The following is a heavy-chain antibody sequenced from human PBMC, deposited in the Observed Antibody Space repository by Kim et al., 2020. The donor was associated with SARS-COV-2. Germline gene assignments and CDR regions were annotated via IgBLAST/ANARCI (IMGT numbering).Heavy chain of an antibody. CDR1: GGSVSSGGYY. CDR2: IYYSETT. Sequence: SETLSLTCTVSGGSVSSGGYYWSWIRQPPGKELEWIGYIYYSETTNYNPSLKSRVTMSVDTSKNQFSLKLSSVTAADTAVYYCARGTWSQLTRWRFDFWGQGTLVTVSS. D-gene: IGHD2-2*01. V-gene: IGHV4-61*08. CDR3: ARGTWSQLTRWRFDF. J-gene: IGHJ4*02.